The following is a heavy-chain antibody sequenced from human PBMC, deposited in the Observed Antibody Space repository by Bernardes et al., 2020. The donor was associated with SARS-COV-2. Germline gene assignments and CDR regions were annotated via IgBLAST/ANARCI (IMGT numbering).Heavy chain of an antibody. CDR1: GVTFSRYA. Sequence: VGSLILSCAVSGVTFSRYAMIWVRQAPGKGLEWVSSISGSGSGTYYADSVRGRFTISRDNSKSTLYLQMNSMRAEDTAIYYCAKVLYPKHSDYDPRIVGVDVWGQGTTVTVSS. J-gene: IGHJ6*02. CDR2: ISGSGSGT. CDR3: AKVLYPKHSDYDPRIVGVDV. D-gene: IGHD5-12*01. V-gene: IGHV3-23*01.